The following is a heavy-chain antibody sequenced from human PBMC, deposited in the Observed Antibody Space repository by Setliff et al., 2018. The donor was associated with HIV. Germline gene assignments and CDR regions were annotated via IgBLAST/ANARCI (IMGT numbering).Heavy chain of an antibody. CDR3: ASWSGYVAFDY. Sequence: SETLSLTCAVYGASFSHYYWGWIRQPPGKGLEWIGSIYYSGSTYYNPSLKSRVTISVDTSKNQFSLKLSSVTAADTAVYYCASWSGYVAFDYWGQGTLVTVSS. D-gene: IGHD5-12*01. CDR2: IYYSGST. CDR1: GASFSHYY. V-gene: IGHV4-39*01. J-gene: IGHJ4*02.